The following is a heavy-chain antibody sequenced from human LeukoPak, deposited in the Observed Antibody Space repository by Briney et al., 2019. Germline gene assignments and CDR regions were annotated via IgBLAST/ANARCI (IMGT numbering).Heavy chain of an antibody. V-gene: IGHV5-51*01. J-gene: IGHJ4*02. Sequence: GESLKISCKGSGYSFTSYWIGWVRQMPGKGLEWVGIIYPGDSATRYSPSFQGQVTISADKSISTAYLQWSSLKASDTAMYYCARPSGSYPREFDYWGQGTLVTVSS. CDR2: IYPGDSAT. CDR1: GYSFTSYW. D-gene: IGHD1-26*01. CDR3: ARPSGSYPREFDY.